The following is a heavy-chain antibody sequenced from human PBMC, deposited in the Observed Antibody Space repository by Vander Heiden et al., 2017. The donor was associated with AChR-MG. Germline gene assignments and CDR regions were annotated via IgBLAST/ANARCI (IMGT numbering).Heavy chain of an antibody. CDR1: GFTFSSYA. V-gene: IGHV3-23*01. CDR3: AKGGYYYYYMDV. J-gene: IGHJ6*03. Sequence: EVQLLESGGGLVQPGGSLRLSCAASGFTFSSYAMSWVRQAPGKGREWVSAISGSGGSTYYADSVKGRFTISRDNSKNTLYLQMNSLRAEDTAVYYCAKGGYYYYYMDVWGKGTTVTVSS. CDR2: ISGSGGST. D-gene: IGHD3-16*01.